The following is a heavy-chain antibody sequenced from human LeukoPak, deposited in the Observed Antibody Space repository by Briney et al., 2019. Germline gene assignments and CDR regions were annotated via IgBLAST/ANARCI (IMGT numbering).Heavy chain of an antibody. CDR1: GFSVSNNRAA. D-gene: IGHD5-24*01. Sequence: SQTLSQTCACSGFSVSNNRAAWNRIRQSPSRGLEWLGRTYYRSKWYNDYVVSVKSRITINPDTSKNQFSLQLNSVTPEDTAAYECAGDPGADGYHFYSASRGHRNLVTVSS. J-gene: IGHJ4*01. CDR3: AGDPGADGYHFYSAS. V-gene: IGHV6-1*01. CDR2: TYYRSKWYN.